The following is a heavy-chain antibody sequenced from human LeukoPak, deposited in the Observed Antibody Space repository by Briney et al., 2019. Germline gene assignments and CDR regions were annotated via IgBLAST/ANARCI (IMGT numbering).Heavy chain of an antibody. CDR1: GGSFSGYY. CDR3: AREPGPYYYYLDV. V-gene: IGHV4-34*01. Sequence: NPSETLSLTCAVYGGSFSGYYWSWIRQPPGKGLEWIGEINHSGSTNYNPSLKSRVTISVDTSKNQFSLKLSCVTAADTAVYYCAREPGPYYYYLDVWGKGTTVTVSS. D-gene: IGHD1-14*01. CDR2: INHSGST. J-gene: IGHJ6*03.